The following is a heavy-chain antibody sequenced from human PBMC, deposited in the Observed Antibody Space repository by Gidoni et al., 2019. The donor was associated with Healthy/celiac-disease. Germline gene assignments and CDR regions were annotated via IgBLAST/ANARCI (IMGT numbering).Heavy chain of an antibody. J-gene: IGHJ6*02. CDR2: ISYDGSNK. Sequence: LEWVAVISYDGSNKYYADSVKGRFTISRDNSKNTLYLQMNSLRAEDTAVYYCAGPRNGGGGMDVWGQGTTVTVSS. V-gene: IGHV3-30-3*01. D-gene: IGHD2-15*01. CDR3: AGPRNGGGGMDV.